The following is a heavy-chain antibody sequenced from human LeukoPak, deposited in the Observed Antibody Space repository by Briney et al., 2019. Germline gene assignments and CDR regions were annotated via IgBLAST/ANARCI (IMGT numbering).Heavy chain of an antibody. Sequence: PSETLSLTCAVYGGSFSGYYWIWIRQSPEKGLEWIGEINPSGRTHYNPSLNSRVTISIDTSKNQFSLKLSSVTAADTAVYYCASSTVTNGDAFDIWGQGTMVTVSS. D-gene: IGHD4-17*01. CDR3: ASSTVTNGDAFDI. CDR1: GGSFSGYY. CDR2: INPSGRT. V-gene: IGHV4-34*01. J-gene: IGHJ3*02.